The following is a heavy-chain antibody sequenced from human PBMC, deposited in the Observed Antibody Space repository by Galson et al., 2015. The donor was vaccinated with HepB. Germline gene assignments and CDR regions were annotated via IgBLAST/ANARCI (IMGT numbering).Heavy chain of an antibody. D-gene: IGHD6-19*01. J-gene: IGHJ6*02. CDR3: ARHVYSSGWFDRTYYYYGMDV. Sequence: QSGAEVKKPGESLRISCKGSGYSFTSYWISWVRQMPGKGLEWMGRIDPSDSYTNYSPSFQGHVTISADESISTAYLQWSSLKASDTAMYYCARHVYSSGWFDRTYYYYGMDVWGQGTTVTVSS. CDR2: IDPSDSYT. CDR1: GYSFTSYW. V-gene: IGHV5-10-1*01.